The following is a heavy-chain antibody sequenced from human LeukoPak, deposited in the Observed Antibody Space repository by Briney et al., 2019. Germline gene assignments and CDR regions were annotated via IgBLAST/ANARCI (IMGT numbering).Heavy chain of an antibody. Sequence: PGGSLRLSCAASGFTFSSYGMHWVRQAPGKGLEWVSFIRYDGSNKYYADSVKGRFTISRDNSKNTLYLQVNSLRDEDTAVYYCAKGAKRVVGATTHWFDPWGQGTLVTVSS. D-gene: IGHD1-26*01. CDR2: IRYDGSNK. V-gene: IGHV3-30*02. CDR1: GFTFSSYG. J-gene: IGHJ5*02. CDR3: AKGAKRVVGATTHWFDP.